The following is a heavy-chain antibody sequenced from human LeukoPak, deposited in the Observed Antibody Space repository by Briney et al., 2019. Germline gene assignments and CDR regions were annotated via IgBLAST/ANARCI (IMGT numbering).Heavy chain of an antibody. J-gene: IGHJ4*02. CDR2: IWSDGSNK. CDR3: ARGGLPAFAYDY. V-gene: IGHV3-33*01. CDR1: GFTFTTYG. Sequence: HPGRSLRLSCAASGFTFTTYGMHWVRQAPGKGLEWVEVIWSDGSNKYYAESVKGRFTISRDNSKNTLYLQMNSLRAEDTAVYYCARGGLPAFAYDYWGQGTLVTVSS. D-gene: IGHD3-10*01.